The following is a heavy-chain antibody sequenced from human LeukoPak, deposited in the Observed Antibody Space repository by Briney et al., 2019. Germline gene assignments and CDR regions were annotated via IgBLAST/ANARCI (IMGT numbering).Heavy chain of an antibody. D-gene: IGHD1-26*01. CDR3: ARQVGVDDAFDI. Sequence: GGSLRLSCAASGFTFNTYSVNWVRQAPGKGLEWVSSISSGSSYIFYADSMKGRFTISRDNAKTSLYLQMSSLRTEDTAVYYCARQVGVDDAFDIWGQGTKVTVSS. V-gene: IGHV3-21*01. CDR1: GFTFNTYS. J-gene: IGHJ3*02. CDR2: ISSGSSYI.